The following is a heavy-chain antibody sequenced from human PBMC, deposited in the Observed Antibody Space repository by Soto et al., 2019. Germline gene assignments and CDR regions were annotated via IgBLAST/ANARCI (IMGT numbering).Heavy chain of an antibody. V-gene: IGHV4-31*03. CDR1: GGSIRSGGYY. J-gene: IGHJ6*02. D-gene: IGHD5-18*01. CDR2: IYYSGNT. CDR3: ARDRLMATAGTARHYFGLDV. Sequence: SETLSLTCTVSGGSIRSGGYYWSWVRQNPRKGLEWIGNIYYSGNTYYNPSLKSRLTISVDTSKNQFSLNLSSVTAADTAVYYCARDRLMATAGTARHYFGLDVWGQGTTVTV.